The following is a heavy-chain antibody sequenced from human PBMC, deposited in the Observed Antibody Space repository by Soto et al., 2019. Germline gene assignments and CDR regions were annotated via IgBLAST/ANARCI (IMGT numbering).Heavy chain of an antibody. CDR3: ARHYISGDGYMNFDY. V-gene: IGHV4-59*08. CDR2: IYYSGST. J-gene: IGHJ4*02. Sequence: QVQLQESGPGLVKPSETLSLTCTVSGGSISSYYWSWIRQPPGKGLEWIGYIYYSGSTNYNPSLKSRVTKSVDTSKNQFPLKRSSVTAADTAVYYCARHYISGDGYMNFDYWGQGTLVTVSS. D-gene: IGHD5-12*01. CDR1: GGSISSYY.